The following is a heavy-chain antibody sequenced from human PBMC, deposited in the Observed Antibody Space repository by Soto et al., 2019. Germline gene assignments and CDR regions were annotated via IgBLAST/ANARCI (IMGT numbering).Heavy chain of an antibody. Sequence: PSETLSLTCTVSGGSISSGGYSWSWIRQHPGKGLEWIGYIYYSGSTYYNPSLKSRVTISVDTSKNQFSLKLSSVTAADTAVYYCARDHLPVVELLNRNYYYYYGMDVWGQGTTVTVSS. V-gene: IGHV4-31*03. J-gene: IGHJ6*02. D-gene: IGHD1-26*01. CDR3: ARDHLPVVELLNRNYYYYYGMDV. CDR1: GGSISSGGYS. CDR2: IYYSGST.